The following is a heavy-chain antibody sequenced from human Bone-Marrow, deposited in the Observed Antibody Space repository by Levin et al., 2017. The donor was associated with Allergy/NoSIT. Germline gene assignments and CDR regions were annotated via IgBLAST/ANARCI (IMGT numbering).Heavy chain of an antibody. D-gene: IGHD5-18*01. CDR3: AREGGGYSYGFDY. V-gene: IGHV4-4*02. Sequence: SETLSLTCAVSGGSISSSNWWSWVRQPPGKGLEWIGEIYHSGSTNYNPSPKSRVTISVDKSKNQFSLKLSSVTAADTAVYYCAREGGGYSYGFDYWGQGTLVTVSS. CDR1: GGSISSSNW. J-gene: IGHJ4*02. CDR2: IYHSGST.